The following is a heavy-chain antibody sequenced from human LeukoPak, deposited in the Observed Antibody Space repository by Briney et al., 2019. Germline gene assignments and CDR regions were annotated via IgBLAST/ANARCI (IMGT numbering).Heavy chain of an antibody. V-gene: IGHV3-30-3*01. Sequence: GGSLRLSCAASGFTFSSYAMLWVPQAPGKGLEWVAVISYDGSNKYYADSVKGRFTISRDNSKNTLYLQMNSLRAEDTAVYYGARASTQIGSFDYWGQGTLVTVSS. CDR2: ISYDGSNK. J-gene: IGHJ4*02. CDR3: ARASTQIGSFDY. CDR1: GFTFSSYA. D-gene: IGHD2-2*01.